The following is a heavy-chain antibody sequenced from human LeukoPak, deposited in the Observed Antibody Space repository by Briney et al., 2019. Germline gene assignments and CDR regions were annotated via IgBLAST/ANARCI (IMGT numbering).Heavy chain of an antibody. D-gene: IGHD2/OR15-2a*01. V-gene: IGHV3-7*01. J-gene: IGHJ4*02. Sequence: GGSLRLSCAASGFRFNRFSMSWVRQTPGKGLEWVANIKQDGSQKEYADSVKGRFAISRDNANNSLDLQMNSLRAEDTGVYYCASVDFDNNAHYHYYLPNWGQGTRVTVSS. CDR1: GFRFNRFS. CDR3: ASVDFDNNAHYHYYLPN. CDR2: IKQDGSQK.